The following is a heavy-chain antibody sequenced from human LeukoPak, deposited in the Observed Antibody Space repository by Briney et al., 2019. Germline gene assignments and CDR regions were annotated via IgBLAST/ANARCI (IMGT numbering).Heavy chain of an antibody. D-gene: IGHD6-13*01. CDR1: GYTFTSYG. Sequence: ASVKVSCKASGYTFTSYGISWVRQAPGQGLEWMGWISAYNGNTNCAQKLQGRVTMTTDTSTSTAYMELRSLRSDDTAVYYCARDPAAAGTNHYYYYGMDVWGQGTTVTVSS. CDR3: ARDPAAAGTNHYYYYGMDV. J-gene: IGHJ6*02. CDR2: ISAYNGNT. V-gene: IGHV1-18*01.